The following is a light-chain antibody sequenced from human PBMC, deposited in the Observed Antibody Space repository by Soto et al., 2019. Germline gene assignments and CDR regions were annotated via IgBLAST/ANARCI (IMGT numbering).Light chain of an antibody. V-gene: IGKV1-39*01. CDR2: AAA. Sequence: DIQMTQSPSSLSASVGDRVTITCRASQSISSYLNWYQQKPGKAPKLLIYAAASLQSGVPSRLSGSGSGKDFTLTISSLQPEDFATYYCQQSYSTPRTFGQGTKVEIK. CDR3: QQSYSTPRT. J-gene: IGKJ1*01. CDR1: QSISSY.